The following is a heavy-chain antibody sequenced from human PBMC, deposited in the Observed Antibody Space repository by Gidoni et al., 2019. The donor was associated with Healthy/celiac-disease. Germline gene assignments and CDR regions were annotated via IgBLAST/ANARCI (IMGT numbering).Heavy chain of an antibody. CDR1: GFPFSSYW. V-gene: IGHV3-7*01. D-gene: IGHD6-19*01. CDR3: ARAGKQWLHGGGGV. Sequence: EVQLVESGGGLVQPGGSLRLSCAASGFPFSSYWVSWVRQAPGKGLEWGAKIKQDGMEKYYVDSVKGRFTISRDNAKNSLYLKMNSLRAEDTAVYYCARAGKQWLHGGGGVWGQGTTVTVSS. J-gene: IGHJ6*02. CDR2: IKQDGMEK.